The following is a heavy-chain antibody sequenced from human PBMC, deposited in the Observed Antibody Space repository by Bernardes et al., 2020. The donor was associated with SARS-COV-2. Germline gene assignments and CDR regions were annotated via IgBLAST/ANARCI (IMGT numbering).Heavy chain of an antibody. CDR2: INTDGSRA. Sequence: GGSLRLSCAASGFTFRDPYMDWVRQAPGPGLEWVSRINTDGSRADYADSVKGRLTISRDNAKNTLYLQMNSLRAEDTAVYYCARDLTPAYIDLWGRGTLVTVS. CDR1: GFTFRDPY. D-gene: IGHD2-15*01. V-gene: IGHV3-74*01. J-gene: IGHJ2*01. CDR3: ARDLTPAYIDL.